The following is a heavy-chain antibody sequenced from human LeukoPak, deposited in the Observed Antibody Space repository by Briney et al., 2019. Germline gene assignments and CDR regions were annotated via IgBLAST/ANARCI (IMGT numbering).Heavy chain of an antibody. D-gene: IGHD6-13*01. V-gene: IGHV3-23*01. CDR2: ISGGGDSE. J-gene: IGHJ4*02. CDR1: GFSFGNYA. Sequence: GGSLRLSCVASGFSFGNYAMNWVRQAPGKGLECVSGISGGGDSEYYADSVKGRFTISRDNSDNTVSLQMTSLRAEDTAVSSCAKGQGSNSNWAFDNWGQGALVTVSS. CDR3: AKGQGSNSNWAFDN.